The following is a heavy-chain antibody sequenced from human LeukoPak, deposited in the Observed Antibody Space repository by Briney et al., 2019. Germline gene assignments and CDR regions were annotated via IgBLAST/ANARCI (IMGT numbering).Heavy chain of an antibody. CDR3: ARAFHNYYDSSGYYYGY. CDR2: IIPIFGTA. D-gene: IGHD3-22*01. Sequence: AASVKVSCKASGGTFSSYAISWVRQAPGQGLEWMGGIIPIFGTANYAQEFQGRVTVTADESTSTAYMELSSLRSEDTAVYYCARAFHNYYDSSGYYYGYWGQGTLVTVSS. V-gene: IGHV1-69*13. CDR1: GGTFSSYA. J-gene: IGHJ4*02.